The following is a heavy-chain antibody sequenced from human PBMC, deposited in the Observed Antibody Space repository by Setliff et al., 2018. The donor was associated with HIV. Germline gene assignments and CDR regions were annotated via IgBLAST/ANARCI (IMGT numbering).Heavy chain of an antibody. V-gene: IGHV4-38-2*01. J-gene: IGHJ6*04. CDR1: GFSFSSRYY. Sequence: PSETLSLTCDASGFSFSSRYYWGWIRPSPGKGLEWIGNIYHTGSSYYTPSLRSRVTISVDTSKNQFSLQLNSVTAADTAIYYCTKRGADSYYPRPLDVWGKGTTVTVSS. D-gene: IGHD3-22*01. CDR3: TKRGADSYYPRPLDV. CDR2: IYHTGSS.